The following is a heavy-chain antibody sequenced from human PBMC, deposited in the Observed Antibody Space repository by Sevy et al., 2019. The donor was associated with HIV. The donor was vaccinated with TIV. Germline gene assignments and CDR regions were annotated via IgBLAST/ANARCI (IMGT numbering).Heavy chain of an antibody. CDR3: ARVYCSGGSCYRDYYYYYGMDV. V-gene: IGHV1-69*13. D-gene: IGHD2-15*01. CDR1: GGTFSSYA. CDR2: IIPIFGTA. J-gene: IGHJ6*02. Sequence: ASVKVSCKASGGTFSSYAISWVRQAPGQGLEWMGWIIPIFGTANYAQKFQGRVTITADESTSTAYMELSSLRSEDTVVYYCARVYCSGGSCYRDYYYYYGMDVWGQGTTVTVSS.